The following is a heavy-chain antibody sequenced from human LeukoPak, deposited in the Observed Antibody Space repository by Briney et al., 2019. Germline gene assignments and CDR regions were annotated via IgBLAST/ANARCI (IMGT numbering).Heavy chain of an antibody. V-gene: IGHV3-7*01. D-gene: IGHD5-12*01. Sequence: GGSLRLPCAASGFTFSNYWMPWVRQAPGKGLEWVAHINQDGSEEHYMDSAKARFTISRDNAKNSLSLQMNSLRAEDTAVYYCVGDGGVSGYDLLDYWGQGTLVTLCS. CDR1: GFTFSNYW. CDR3: VGDGGVSGYDLLDY. CDR2: INQDGSEE. J-gene: IGHJ4*02.